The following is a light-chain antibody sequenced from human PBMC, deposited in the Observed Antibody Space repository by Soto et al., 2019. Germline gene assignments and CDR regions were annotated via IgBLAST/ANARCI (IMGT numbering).Light chain of an antibody. Sequence: QSALTQPASVSGSPGQSIALSCTGTSSDVGAYNYVSWYQQYPGKAPKLVIYDVTNRPSGVSKRFSGSKAGSTASLTSSGLQDEDEADYYCSSYTISSTYVFGTGTKLTVL. CDR2: DVT. CDR1: SSDVGAYNY. J-gene: IGLJ1*01. CDR3: SSYTISSTYV. V-gene: IGLV2-14*01.